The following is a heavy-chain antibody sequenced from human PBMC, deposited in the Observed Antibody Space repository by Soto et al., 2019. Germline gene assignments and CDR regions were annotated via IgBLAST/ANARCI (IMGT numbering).Heavy chain of an antibody. V-gene: IGHV4-30-2*01. CDR3: AAGGGLPRYY. Sequence: QLQLQESGSGLVKPSQTLSLTCAVSGGSISSGGYSWSWIRQPPGKGLEWIGYIYHSGSTYYNPSPKSRVTTSVDRSKKQSSLKLRSVTAADTAVYYCAAGGGLPRYYWGQGTLVPVSS. J-gene: IGHJ4*02. CDR1: GGSISSGGYS. CDR2: IYHSGST. D-gene: IGHD5-12*01.